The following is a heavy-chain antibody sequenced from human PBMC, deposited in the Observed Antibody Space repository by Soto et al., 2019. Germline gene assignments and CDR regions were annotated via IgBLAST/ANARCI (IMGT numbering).Heavy chain of an antibody. CDR1: GGTFSSYA. CDR2: IIPIFGTA. J-gene: IGHJ2*01. V-gene: IGHV1-69*13. CDR3: ARSPSIAARPGWYFDL. Sequence: SVKVSCKASGGTFSSYAISWVRQTPGQGLEWMGGIIPIFGTANYAQKFQGRVTITADESTSTAYMELSSLRSEDTAVYYCARSPSIAARPGWYFDLWGRGTLVTVSS. D-gene: IGHD6-6*01.